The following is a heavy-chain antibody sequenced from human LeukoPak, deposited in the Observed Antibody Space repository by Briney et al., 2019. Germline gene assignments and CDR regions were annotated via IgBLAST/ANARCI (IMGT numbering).Heavy chain of an antibody. Sequence: PGGSLRLSCAASEFTFSSYWMSWVRQAPGKGLEWVANIKQDGSEKHYVDSVKGRLTISRDNAKNLLYLQMNSLRVEDTAVYYCAGGPGFLIDCWGQGTLVTVSS. CDR2: IKQDGSEK. V-gene: IGHV3-7*01. J-gene: IGHJ4*02. CDR3: AGGPGFLIDC. D-gene: IGHD3-3*01. CDR1: EFTFSSYW.